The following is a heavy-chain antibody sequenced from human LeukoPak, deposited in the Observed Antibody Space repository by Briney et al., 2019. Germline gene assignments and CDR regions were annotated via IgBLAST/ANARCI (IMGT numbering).Heavy chain of an antibody. Sequence: TLSLTCTVSGYSISSGYYWGWIRQPAGKGLEWIGRIYTSGSTNYNPSLKSRVTISVDTSKNQFSLKLSFVTAADTAVYYCARDRGRDGYNYVDYWGQGTLVTVSS. D-gene: IGHD5-24*01. V-gene: IGHV4-61*02. CDR1: GYSISSGYY. J-gene: IGHJ4*02. CDR2: IYTSGST. CDR3: ARDRGRDGYNYVDY.